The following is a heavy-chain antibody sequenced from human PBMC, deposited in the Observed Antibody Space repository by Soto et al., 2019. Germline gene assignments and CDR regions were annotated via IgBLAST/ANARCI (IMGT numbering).Heavy chain of an antibody. Sequence: GGSLRLSCAASGFTFSSYAMSWVRQALGKGLEWVSAISGSGGSTYYADSVKGRFTISRDNSKNTLYLQMNSLRAEDTAVYYCAKFSSNYYDSSGYNPAVDYWGQGTLVTVSS. V-gene: IGHV3-23*01. J-gene: IGHJ4*02. CDR1: GFTFSSYA. D-gene: IGHD3-22*01. CDR2: ISGSGGST. CDR3: AKFSSNYYDSSGYNPAVDY.